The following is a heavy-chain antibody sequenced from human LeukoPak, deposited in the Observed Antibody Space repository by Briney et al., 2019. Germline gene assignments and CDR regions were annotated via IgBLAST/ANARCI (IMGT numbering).Heavy chain of an antibody. V-gene: IGHV3-23*01. J-gene: IGHJ6*02. CDR1: GFTFSPYA. Sequence: GGSLRLSCAASGFTFSPYAMSWVRQAPGKGLEWVSAISGSGGSTYYADSVKGRFTISRDNSKNTLYLQMNSLRAEDTAVYYCARDLRFAYYYYGMDVWGQGTTVTVSS. D-gene: IGHD3-10*01. CDR3: ARDLRFAYYYYGMDV. CDR2: ISGSGGST.